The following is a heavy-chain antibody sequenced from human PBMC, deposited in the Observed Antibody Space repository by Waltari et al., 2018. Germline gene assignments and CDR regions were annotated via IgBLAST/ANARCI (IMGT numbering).Heavy chain of an antibody. CDR1: GFTFSAFW. Sequence: EVQLVESGGGLVQPGRSLRLSCATSGFTFSAFWMPWFRQAPWKGLEWVANINGDGRETYYADSVKGRFTISRDNAKNSVYLQMNSLRVEDTAVYYCATDRGPNTFDHWGQGTLVTVSS. V-gene: IGHV3-7*01. CDR3: ATDRGPNTFDH. CDR2: INGDGRET. J-gene: IGHJ4*02.